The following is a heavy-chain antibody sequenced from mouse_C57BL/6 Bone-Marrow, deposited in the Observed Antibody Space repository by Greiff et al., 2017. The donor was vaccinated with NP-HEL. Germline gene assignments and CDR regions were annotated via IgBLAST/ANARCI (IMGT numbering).Heavy chain of an antibody. CDR3: ARSEDGYYSFAY. CDR2: IYPGSGNT. D-gene: IGHD2-3*01. CDR1: GYTFTDYY. V-gene: IGHV1-76*01. J-gene: IGHJ3*01. Sequence: QVQLKESGAELVRPGASVKLSCKASGYTFTDYYINWVKQRPGQGLEWIARIYPGSGNTYYNEKFKGKATLTAEKSSSTAYMQLSSLTSEDSAVYFCARSEDGYYSFAYWGQGTLVTVSA.